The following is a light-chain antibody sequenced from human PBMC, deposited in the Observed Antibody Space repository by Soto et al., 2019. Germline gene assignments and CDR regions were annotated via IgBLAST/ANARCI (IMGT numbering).Light chain of an antibody. V-gene: IGKV1-17*01. CDR3: LQHNTFPLA. CDR2: AAA. J-gene: IGKJ3*01. CDR1: QVIRND. Sequence: DIHMTQSPSSLSASVGDRVTITCRASQVIRNDLGRYQQKPGKDPKRLISAAASLQSGVPSRFSGSGSGTEFALTDSSLQAEDFATYYCLQHNTFPLAFGPGTKVDIK.